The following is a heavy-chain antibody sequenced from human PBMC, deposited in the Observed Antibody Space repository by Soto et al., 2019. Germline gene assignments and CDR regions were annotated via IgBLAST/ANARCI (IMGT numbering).Heavy chain of an antibody. V-gene: IGHV4-30-4*01. D-gene: IGHD1-1*01. J-gene: IGHJ4*02. CDR2: ISYSGST. Sequence: QVQLQESGPGLVKPSQTLSLTCTVSGGSISSGNYYWSWIRQPPGKGLEWIGFISYSGSTYYNAALKGRITLAVDPSQNQFPLNLSFVTAADQGVYYFANMGTPATGLYFFDFRGQGTLVTVSS. CDR3: ANMGTPATGLYFFDF. CDR1: GGSISSGNYY.